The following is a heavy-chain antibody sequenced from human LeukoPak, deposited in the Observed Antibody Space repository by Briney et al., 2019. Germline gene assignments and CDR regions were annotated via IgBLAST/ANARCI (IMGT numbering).Heavy chain of an antibody. V-gene: IGHV1-2*02. J-gene: IGHJ4*02. CDR2: MNPNTGVT. CDR1: GYTFTGYY. Sequence: ASVKVSCKASGYTFTGYYMHWVRQAPGQGLEWMGWMNPNTGVTKYAQKFQGRVTMTRDTSISTAYMELSRLRSDDTAVYYCARGLGSTSYFDYWGQGTLVTVSS. D-gene: IGHD5/OR15-5a*01. CDR3: ARGLGSTSYFDY.